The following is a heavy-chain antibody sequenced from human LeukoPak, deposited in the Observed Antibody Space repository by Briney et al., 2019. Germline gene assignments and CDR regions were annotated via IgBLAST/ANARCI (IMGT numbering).Heavy chain of an antibody. Sequence: GGSLRLSCAASGFTFSSYAMHWVRQAPGKGLEWVAVISYDGSNKYYADSVKGRFSISRDNAKNTLYLQMNSLRVEDTAVYYCASTNRLDYWGQGTLVTVSS. D-gene: IGHD2/OR15-2a*01. J-gene: IGHJ4*02. V-gene: IGHV3-30*04. CDR1: GFTFSSYA. CDR3: ASTNRLDY. CDR2: ISYDGSNK.